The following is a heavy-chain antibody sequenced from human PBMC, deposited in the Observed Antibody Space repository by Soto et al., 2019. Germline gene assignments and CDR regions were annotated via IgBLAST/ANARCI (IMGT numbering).Heavy chain of an antibody. V-gene: IGHV6-1*01. Sequence: SQTLSLTCAISGDSVSSNSAAWNWIRLSPSRGLEWLARTYYRSRWYNDYAVSVRSRITVNADTSKNQFSLQLTSVTPEDTAIYYCAGTTSHHWLYMDGWGRGTTVTVSS. CDR3: AGTTSHHWLYMDG. J-gene: IGHJ6*03. D-gene: IGHD1-1*01. CDR2: TYYRSRWYN. CDR1: GDSVSSNSAA.